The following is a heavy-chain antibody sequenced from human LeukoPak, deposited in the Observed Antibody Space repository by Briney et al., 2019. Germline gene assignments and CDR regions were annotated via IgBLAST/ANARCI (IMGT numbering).Heavy chain of an antibody. V-gene: IGHV4-39*07. D-gene: IGHD6-13*01. CDR1: GGSISSSSYC. CDR2: IYYSGST. Sequence: SETLSLTCIVSGGSISSSSYCWGWIRQPPGKGLEWIGSIYYSGSTYYNPSLKSRVTISVDRSKNQFSLKLTSVTAADTAVYYCARDGTLAAAAAARPFDPWGQGTLVTVSS. CDR3: ARDGTLAAAAAARPFDP. J-gene: IGHJ5*02.